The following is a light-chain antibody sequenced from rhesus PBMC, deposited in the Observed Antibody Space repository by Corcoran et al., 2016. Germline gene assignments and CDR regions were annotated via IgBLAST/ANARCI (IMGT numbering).Light chain of an antibody. CDR1: QGISSY. Sequence: DIQMTQSPSSLSASVGDTVTITCRARQGISSYLAWYQQKPGKAPKPLIYYASNLESGVPSRFSGSGAGTEFTLTISSLQSEDVATYYWQHNEGTPLTFGPGTKLDIK. CDR3: QHNEGTPLT. J-gene: IGKJ3*01. V-gene: IGKV1-37*01. CDR2: YAS.